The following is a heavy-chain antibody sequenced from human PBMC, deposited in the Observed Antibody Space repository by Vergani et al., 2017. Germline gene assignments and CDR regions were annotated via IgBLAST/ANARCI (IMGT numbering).Heavy chain of an antibody. D-gene: IGHD2-2*01. J-gene: IGHJ6*03. Sequence: QVQLQQWGAGLLKPSETLSLTCAVYGGSFSGYYWSWIRQPPGKGLEWIGGINHSGSTNYNPSLKSRVTISVDTSKNQFSMKLSSVTAADTAVYYCARGRGYCSSTSCYYYYYYMDVWGKGTTVTVSS. CDR2: INHSGST. CDR3: ARGRGYCSSTSCYYYYYYMDV. V-gene: IGHV4-34*01. CDR1: GGSFSGYY.